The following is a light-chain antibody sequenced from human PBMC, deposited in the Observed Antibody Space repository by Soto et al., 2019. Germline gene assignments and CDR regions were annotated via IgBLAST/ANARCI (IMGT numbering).Light chain of an antibody. CDR3: QQYGSSPQLT. CDR2: GAS. V-gene: IGKV3-20*01. CDR1: QSVSSSY. J-gene: IGKJ4*01. Sequence: EIVLTQSPGTLSLSPGERATLSCRASQSVSSSYLAWYQQKPGQAPRLLIYGASSRATGIPDRFSGSGSGTDFTLTISRLEPEDFAVYYWQQYGSSPQLTFGGGTKVEIK.